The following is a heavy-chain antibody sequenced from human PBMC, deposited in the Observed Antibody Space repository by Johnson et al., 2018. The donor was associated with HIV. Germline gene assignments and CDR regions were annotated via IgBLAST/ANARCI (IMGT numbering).Heavy chain of an antibody. D-gene: IGHD6-6*01. V-gene: IGHV3-23*04. CDR3: AKSSDEYSSSSDAFDI. J-gene: IGHJ3*02. Sequence: VQLVESGGGLVKPGGSLRLSCAASGFIFSNAWMSWVRQAPGKGLAWVSAISGSGGSTYYADSVTGRFTISRDNSKNTLYLQMNSLRAEDTAVYYCAKSSDEYSSSSDAFDIWGQGTMVTVSS. CDR1: GFIFSNAW. CDR2: ISGSGGST.